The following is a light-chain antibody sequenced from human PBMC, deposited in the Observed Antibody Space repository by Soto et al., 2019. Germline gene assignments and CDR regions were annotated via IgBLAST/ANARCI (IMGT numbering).Light chain of an antibody. CDR2: GAS. J-gene: IGKJ4*01. CDR3: QQYGSSAPLP. CDR1: QSVRINY. V-gene: IGKV3-20*01. Sequence: EIVLTQSPGTLSLSPGERATLSCRSSQSVRINYLAWYQQKPGQAPRILIYGASSRATGIPDRFSGSGSGTDFTLTISRLEPEDFAVYYCQQYGSSAPLPFCGGTKVEIK.